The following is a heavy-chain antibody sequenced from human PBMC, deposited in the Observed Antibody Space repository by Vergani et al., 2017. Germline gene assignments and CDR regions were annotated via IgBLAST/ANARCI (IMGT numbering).Heavy chain of an antibody. D-gene: IGHD6-6*01. CDR2: INPSGGST. J-gene: IGHJ6*02. CDR1: GYTFTSYY. CDR3: AREAYSSSSTSYYCMYV. Sequence: QVQLVQSGAEVKKPGASVKVSCKASGYTFTSYYMHWVRQAPGQGLEWMGIINPSGGSTSYAQKFQGRVTMTRDTSTSTVYMELSSLRSEDTAVYYCAREAYSSSSTSYYCMYVWGQGTTVTVSS. V-gene: IGHV1-46*01.